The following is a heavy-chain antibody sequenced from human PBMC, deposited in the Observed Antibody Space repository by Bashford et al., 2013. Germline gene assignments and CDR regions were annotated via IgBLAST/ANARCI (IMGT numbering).Heavy chain of an antibody. CDR3: ARSPGYSSGWYDMVY. V-gene: IGHV1-18*04. Sequence: ASVKVSCKASGYTFTGYGISWVRQAPGQGLEWMGWISAYNGNTNYAQKLQGRVTMTTDTSTSTAYMELRSLRSDDTAVYYCARSPGYSSGWYDMVYWGQGTLVTVSS. CDR1: GYTFTGYG. J-gene: IGHJ4*02. CDR2: ISAYNGNT. D-gene: IGHD6-19*01.